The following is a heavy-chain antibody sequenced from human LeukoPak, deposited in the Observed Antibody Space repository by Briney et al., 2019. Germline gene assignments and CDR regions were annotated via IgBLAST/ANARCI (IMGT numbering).Heavy chain of an antibody. CDR1: GFSFSDYW. CDR2: IKQDGSEK. J-gene: IGHJ4*02. V-gene: IGHV3-7*01. Sequence: GGSLRLSCVASGFSFSDYWMSWVRQAPGKGLEWVANIKQDGSEKNYVDSVKGRFTISRDNAKNSLYLQMNSLRAEDTAVYYCARSRYLDYWGQGTLVTVFS. CDR3: ARSRYLDY.